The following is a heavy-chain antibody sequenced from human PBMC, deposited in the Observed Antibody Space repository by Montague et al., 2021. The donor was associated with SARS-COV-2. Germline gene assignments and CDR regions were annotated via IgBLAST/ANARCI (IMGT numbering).Heavy chain of an antibody. CDR2: IWYDGSNK. CDR3: AKDREYQLPYYYYYMDV. CDR1: GFTFSSYG. J-gene: IGHJ6*03. V-gene: IGHV3-33*06. Sequence: SLRLSCAASGFTFSSYGMHWVRQAPGKGPEWVAVIWYDGSNKYYADSVKGRFTISRDNSKNTLYLQMNSLRAEDTAVYYCAKDREYQLPYYYYYMDVWGKGTTVTVSS. D-gene: IGHD2-2*01.